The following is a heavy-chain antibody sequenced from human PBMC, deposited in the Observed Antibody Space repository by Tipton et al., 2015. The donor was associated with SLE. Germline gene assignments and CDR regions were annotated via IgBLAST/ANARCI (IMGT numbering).Heavy chain of an antibody. CDR1: GGSISFDF. D-gene: IGHD4-17*01. CDR3: ARGSDGEYVRYFDV. CDR2: IYSSGDR. Sequence: TLSLTCTVPGGSISFDFWSWFRQSAGRGLEWIGRIYSSGDRDYNPSLRSRVTMSIDASQNRVSLRLKSVSAADTAGYYCARGSDGEYVRYFDVWGPGTLVTVSS. J-gene: IGHJ2*01. V-gene: IGHV4-4*07.